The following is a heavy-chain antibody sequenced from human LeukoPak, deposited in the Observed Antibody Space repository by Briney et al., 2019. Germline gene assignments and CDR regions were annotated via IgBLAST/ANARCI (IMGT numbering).Heavy chain of an antibody. V-gene: IGHV1-69*13. CDR1: GGTFTSYA. D-gene: IGHD3-10*01. CDR3: AKADVTLIRGGGYYYGLDV. Sequence: ASVKVSCKASGGTFTSYAFIWVRQAPGQGLEWMGGIIPIFDTTNYAQKFQGTVTITAYDSTSTVYMDLSSLRSEDTAVYYCAKADVTLIRGGGYYYGLDVWGKGTTVTVSS. CDR2: IIPIFDTT. J-gene: IGHJ6*04.